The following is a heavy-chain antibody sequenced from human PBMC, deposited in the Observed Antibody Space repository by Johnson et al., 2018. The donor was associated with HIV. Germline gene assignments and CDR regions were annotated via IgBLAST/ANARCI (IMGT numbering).Heavy chain of an antibody. J-gene: IGHJ3*01. CDR2: INWNGGST. CDR3: AREIGWELHDGAFDV. V-gene: IGHV3-20*04. CDR1: GFTFDDYG. D-gene: IGHD1-26*01. Sequence: MQLVESGGGVVRPGGSLRLSCAAAGFTFDDYGMSWVLQAPGKGLEWVSGINWNGGSTGYADSVKGRFTISRDNSKNTMYLQMNSLRDEDTALYYCAREIGWELHDGAFDVWGQGTMVTVSS.